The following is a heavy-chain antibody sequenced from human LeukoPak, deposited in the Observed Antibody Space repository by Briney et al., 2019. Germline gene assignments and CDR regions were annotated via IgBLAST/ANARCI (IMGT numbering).Heavy chain of an antibody. CDR1: GFTFSSYG. Sequence: GGSLRLSCAASGFTFSSYGMHWVRQAPGKGLEWVAFMRYDGSNKYYADSVKGRFTISRDNSKNTLYLQMNSLRAEDTAVYYCAKGLIVVGPFAFDYWGQGTLVTVSS. CDR3: AKGLIVVGPFAFDY. V-gene: IGHV3-30*02. D-gene: IGHD2-15*01. CDR2: MRYDGSNK. J-gene: IGHJ4*02.